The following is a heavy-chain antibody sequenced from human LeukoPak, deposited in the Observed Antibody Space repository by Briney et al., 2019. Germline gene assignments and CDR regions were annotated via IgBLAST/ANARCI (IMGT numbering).Heavy chain of an antibody. D-gene: IGHD3-16*01. CDR1: GFTFSSYG. V-gene: IGHV3-30*19. CDR2: IWYDGSNK. Sequence: PGGSLRLSCAASGFTFSSYGMHWVRQAPGKGLEWVAVIWYDGSNKYYADSVKGRFTISRDNSKNTLYLQMNSLRAEDTAVYYCARGVDYVWGSYGNYWGQGTLVTVSS. J-gene: IGHJ4*02. CDR3: ARGVDYVWGSYGNY.